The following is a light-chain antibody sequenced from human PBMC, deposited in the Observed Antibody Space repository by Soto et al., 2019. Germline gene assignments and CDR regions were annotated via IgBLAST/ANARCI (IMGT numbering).Light chain of an antibody. J-gene: IGKJ2*01. V-gene: IGKV1-39*01. Sequence: DTQMTQSPSSLSASVGDRVTITCRASQSISRNLNWYQQKPGRAPKLLIYAASSLLSGVPSRFSGSGSGTDFTLTISSLQPEDFETYYCQQSYSTPHTFGQGTKVDIK. CDR1: QSISRN. CDR3: QQSYSTPHT. CDR2: AAS.